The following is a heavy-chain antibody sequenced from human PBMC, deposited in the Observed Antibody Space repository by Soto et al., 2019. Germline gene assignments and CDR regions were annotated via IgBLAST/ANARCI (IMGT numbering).Heavy chain of an antibody. CDR2: IKSKTDGGTT. D-gene: IGHD2-2*01. V-gene: IGHV3-15*07. J-gene: IGHJ6*02. CDR3: ARNPLGYCSSTSCYVSYYYYYGMDV. Sequence: PGGSLRLSCAASGFTFSNAWMNWVRQAPGKGLEWVGRIKSKTDGGTTDYAAPVKGRFTISRDNSKNTLYLQMNSLRAEDTAVCYCARNPLGYCSSTSCYVSYYYYYGMDVWGQGTTVTVSS. CDR1: GFTFSNAW.